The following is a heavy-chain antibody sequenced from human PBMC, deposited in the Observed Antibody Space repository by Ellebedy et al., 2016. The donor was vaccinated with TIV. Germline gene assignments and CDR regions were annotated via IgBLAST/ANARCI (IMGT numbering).Heavy chain of an antibody. D-gene: IGHD2-21*02. CDR2: ISSDGSRT. Sequence: GESLKISCAASGFTFSSYWMHWVRQAPGKGLVWVSRISSDGSRTSYADSVKGRFTISRDNAKNTLYLQMNSLRAEDTAVYFCTRGYCGGDCYYWYFDLWGRGTLVTVSS. V-gene: IGHV3-74*01. J-gene: IGHJ2*01. CDR1: GFTFSSYW. CDR3: TRGYCGGDCYYWYFDL.